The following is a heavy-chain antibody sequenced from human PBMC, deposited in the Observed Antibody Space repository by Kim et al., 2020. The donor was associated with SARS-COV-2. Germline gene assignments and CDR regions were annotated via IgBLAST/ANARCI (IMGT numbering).Heavy chain of an antibody. CDR1: GYSFTSYW. Sequence: GVSLKISCKGSGYSFTSYWISWVRQMPGKGLEWMGRIDPSDSYTNYSPSFQGHVTISADKSISTAYLQWSSLKASDTAMYYCATRPVLRYFDRSQSFDYWGQGTLVTVSS. J-gene: IGHJ4*02. CDR3: ATRPVLRYFDRSQSFDY. D-gene: IGHD3-9*01. V-gene: IGHV5-10-1*01. CDR2: IDPSDSYT.